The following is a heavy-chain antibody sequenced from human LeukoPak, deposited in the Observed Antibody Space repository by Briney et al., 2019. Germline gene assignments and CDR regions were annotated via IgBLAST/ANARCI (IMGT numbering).Heavy chain of an antibody. CDR3: ATDFLRYSGAFDI. V-gene: IGHV4-59*08. Sequence: PSETLSLTCTVSGGSINNYYWSWMRQPPGKGLEWIGYISYSGSTNYNPSLKSRVTISVDTSKNQFSLKLSSVTAADTAVYYCATDFLRYSGAFDIWGHGTMVTVSS. D-gene: IGHD2-21*01. CDR2: ISYSGST. J-gene: IGHJ3*02. CDR1: GGSINNYY.